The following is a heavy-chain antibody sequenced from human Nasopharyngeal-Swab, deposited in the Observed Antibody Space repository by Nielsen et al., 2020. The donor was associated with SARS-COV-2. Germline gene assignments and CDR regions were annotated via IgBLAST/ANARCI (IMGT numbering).Heavy chain of an antibody. J-gene: IGHJ4*02. V-gene: IGHV3-15*01. D-gene: IGHD5-18*01. CDR1: GFTFSNAW. Sequence: GESLKISCAASGFTFSNAWMSWVRQAPGKGLEWVGRIKSKTDGGTTDYAAPVKGRFTISRDNSKNTLYLQMNSLRAEDTAVYYCAKDGGGYSYGYRASFDYWGQGTLVTVSS. CDR3: AKDGGGYSYGYRASFDY. CDR2: IKSKTDGGTT.